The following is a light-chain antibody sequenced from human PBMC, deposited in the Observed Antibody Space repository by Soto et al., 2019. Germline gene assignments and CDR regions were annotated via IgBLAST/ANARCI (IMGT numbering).Light chain of an antibody. CDR3: QQSYCSPTT. J-gene: IGKJ1*01. CDR2: AAS. V-gene: IGKV1-39*01. CDR1: QSISNH. Sequence: IQIAQSPSSLSASVEYRWIIAWRASQSISNHLNWYQQKPGKAPKLLIFAASSLQSGVPSRFSGSRSGPDFTLTISSLQPEDSATYYCQQSYCSPTTCGQGTKV.